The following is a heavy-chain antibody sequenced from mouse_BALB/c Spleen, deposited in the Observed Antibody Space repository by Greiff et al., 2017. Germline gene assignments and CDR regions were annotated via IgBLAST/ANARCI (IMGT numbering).Heavy chain of an antibody. Sequence: DVKLVESGGGLVQPGGSLRLSCATSGFTFTDYYMSWVRQPPGKALEWLGFIRNKANGYTTEYSASVKGRFTISRDNSQSILYLQMNTLRAEDSATYYCARITTYAMDYWGQGTSVTVSS. J-gene: IGHJ4*01. CDR2: IRNKANGYTT. V-gene: IGHV7-3*02. D-gene: IGHD1-1*01. CDR1: GFTFTDYY. CDR3: ARITTYAMDY.